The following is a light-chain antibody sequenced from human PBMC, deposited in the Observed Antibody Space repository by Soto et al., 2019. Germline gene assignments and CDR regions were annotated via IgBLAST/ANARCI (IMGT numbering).Light chain of an antibody. CDR3: QKYNSAPF. V-gene: IGKV1-27*01. Sequence: DIQMTQSPSSLSASVGDRVTITCRASQGISNYLAWYQQKPGKVPKLLIYAASTSQSGVPSRFSGSGSGTDFTLTISSLQPEDVATYYCQKYNSAPFFGQGTRLEIK. CDR1: QGISNY. CDR2: AAS. J-gene: IGKJ5*01.